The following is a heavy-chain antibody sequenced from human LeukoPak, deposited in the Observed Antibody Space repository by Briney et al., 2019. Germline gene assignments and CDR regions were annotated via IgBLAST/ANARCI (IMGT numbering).Heavy chain of an antibody. CDR1: GLTFSSYA. D-gene: IGHD3-22*01. CDR3: AKGYYYDSSGYPLYYGMDV. J-gene: IGHJ6*02. Sequence: GGSLRLSCAASGLTFSSYAMTWVRQAPGKGLEWVSAISGSGGSTYYADSVKGRFTISRDNSKNTLYLQMNSLRAEDTAVYSCAKGYYYDSSGYPLYYGMDVWGQGTTVTVSS. CDR2: ISGSGGST. V-gene: IGHV3-23*01.